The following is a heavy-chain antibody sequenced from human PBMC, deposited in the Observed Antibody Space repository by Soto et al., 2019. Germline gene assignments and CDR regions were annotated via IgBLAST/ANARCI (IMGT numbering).Heavy chain of an antibody. V-gene: IGHV4-34*01. D-gene: IGHD3-10*01. CDR2: INHSGST. CDR3: ARGDKLTSYSQLDY. Sequence: SETLSLTCAVYGGSFSGYYWSWIRQPPGKGLEWIGEINHSGSTNYNPSLKSRVTISVDTSKNQFSLKLSSVTAADTAVYYCARGDKLTSYSQLDYWGQGTLVTVSS. J-gene: IGHJ4*02. CDR1: GGSFSGYY.